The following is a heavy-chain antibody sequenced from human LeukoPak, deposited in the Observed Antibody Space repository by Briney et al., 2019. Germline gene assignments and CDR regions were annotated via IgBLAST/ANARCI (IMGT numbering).Heavy chain of an antibody. CDR2: INHSGST. D-gene: IGHD6-19*01. J-gene: IGHJ4*02. CDR3: ARVGLNSHRGWPTRDY. V-gene: IGHV4-34*01. CDR1: GRSFSGYY. Sequence: SETLSLTCAVYGRSFSGYYWSWIRQPPGKGLEWIGEINHSGSTNYNPSLKSRVTISVDTSKNQFSLKLSSVTAADTAVYYCARVGLNSHRGWPTRDYWGQGTLVTVSS.